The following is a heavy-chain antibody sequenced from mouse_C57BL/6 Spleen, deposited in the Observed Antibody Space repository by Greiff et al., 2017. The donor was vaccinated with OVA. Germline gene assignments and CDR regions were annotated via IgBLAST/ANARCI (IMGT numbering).Heavy chain of an antibody. V-gene: IGHV1-42*01. J-gene: IGHJ1*03. CDR2: INPSTGGT. D-gene: IGHD1-1*01. Sequence: VQLQQSRPELVKPGASVKISCKASGYSFTGYYMNWVKQSPEKSLEWIGEINPSTGGTTYNQKFKAKATLTVDKSSSTAYMQLKSLTSEDSAVYYCARRMITTWYVDVWGTGTTVTVSS. CDR3: ARRMITTWYVDV. CDR1: GYSFTGYY.